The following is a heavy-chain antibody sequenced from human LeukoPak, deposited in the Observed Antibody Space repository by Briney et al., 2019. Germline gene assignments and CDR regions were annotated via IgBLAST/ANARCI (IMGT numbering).Heavy chain of an antibody. CDR1: GFTFSSYS. J-gene: IGHJ5*02. CDR2: ISSSSSYI. Sequence: GRSLRLSCAASGFTFSSYSMNWVRQAPGKGLEWVSSISSSSSYIYYADSVKGRFTISRDNAKNSLYLQMNSLRAEDTAVYYCARHGPYYYDSSGPWGQGTLVTVSS. CDR3: ARHGPYYYDSSGP. V-gene: IGHV3-21*01. D-gene: IGHD3-22*01.